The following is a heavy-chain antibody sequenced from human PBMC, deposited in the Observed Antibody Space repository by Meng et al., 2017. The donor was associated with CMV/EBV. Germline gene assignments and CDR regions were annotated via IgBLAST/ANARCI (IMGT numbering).Heavy chain of an antibody. J-gene: IGHJ5*02. D-gene: IGHD3-3*01. CDR3: ATSYYDFWSASYNWFDP. Sequence: SETLSLTCTVSGGSISSSSYYWGWIRQPPGKGLEWIGCIYYSGSTYYNPSLKSRVTISVDTSKNQFSLKLSSVTAADTAVYYCATSYYDFWSASYNWFDPWGQGTLVTVSS. CDR1: GGSISSSSYY. V-gene: IGHV4-39*01. CDR2: IYYSGST.